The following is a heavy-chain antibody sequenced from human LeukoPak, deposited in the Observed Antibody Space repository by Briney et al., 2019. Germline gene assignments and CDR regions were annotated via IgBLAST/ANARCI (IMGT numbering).Heavy chain of an antibody. V-gene: IGHV4-59*01. Sequence: PSETLSLTCTVSGGSITGYYWSWVRQPPGEGLEWIGYISDSGGTNYNPSLKSRITISVDTSKNQFSLQLRSVTAADTAFYYCARMHRYGRYWGQGALLTVSS. CDR3: ARMHRYGRY. CDR2: ISDSGGT. CDR1: GGSITGYY. D-gene: IGHD5-18*01. J-gene: IGHJ4*02.